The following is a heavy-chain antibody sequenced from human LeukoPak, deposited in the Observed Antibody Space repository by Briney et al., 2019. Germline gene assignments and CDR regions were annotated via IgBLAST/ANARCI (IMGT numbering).Heavy chain of an antibody. CDR2: IYYSGSS. CDR1: GGSISSYY. CDR3: ARGGSPVPLY. J-gene: IGHJ4*02. Sequence: SETLSLTWTVAGGSISSYYWSWIRQPPGKGLEWIGYIYYSGSSNYNPSLKSRVTLSVDTSKNQFSLKLSSVTAADTAVYYCARGGSPVPLYWGQGTLVTVSS. D-gene: IGHD1-26*01. V-gene: IGHV4-59*01.